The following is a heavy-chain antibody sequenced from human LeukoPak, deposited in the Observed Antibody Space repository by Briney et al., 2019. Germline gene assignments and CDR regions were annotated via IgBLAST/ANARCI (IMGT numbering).Heavy chain of an antibody. CDR1: GGSFSGYY. CDR3: ARARVGSYYYYYGMDV. D-gene: IGHD3-16*01. Sequence: SETLSLTCAVYGGSFSGYYWSWIRQPPGKGLEWIGEINHSGSTNYNPSLKSRVTISVDTSKNRFSLKLSSVTAADTAVYYCARARVGSYYYYYGMDVWGQGTTVTVSS. V-gene: IGHV4-34*01. CDR2: INHSGST. J-gene: IGHJ6*02.